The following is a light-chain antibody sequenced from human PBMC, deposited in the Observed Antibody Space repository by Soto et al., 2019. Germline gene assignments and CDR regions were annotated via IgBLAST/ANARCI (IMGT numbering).Light chain of an antibody. CDR3: SSYAGSNNFVV. J-gene: IGLJ2*01. CDR1: SSDVGGYNY. CDR2: EVS. V-gene: IGLV2-8*01. Sequence: QSALTQPPSASGSPGQSVTISCTGTSSDVGGYNYVSWYQQHPGKAPKVMIYEVSKRPSGVPDRFSGSKSVNTASLTVSGLQAEDEADYYCSSYAGSNNFVVFGGGTKLTVL.